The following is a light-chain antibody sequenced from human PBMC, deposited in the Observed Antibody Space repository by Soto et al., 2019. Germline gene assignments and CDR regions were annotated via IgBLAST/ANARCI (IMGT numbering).Light chain of an antibody. CDR1: SSNIGAGYD. CDR3: QSYDSSLRV. V-gene: IGLV1-40*01. Sequence: QSVLTQPPSVSGAPGQRVTISCTGSSSNIGAGYDVHWYQQLPGTAPKLLIYGNSNRPSGVPDRFSGSKSGTSASLVITGLQAEDEADYYCQSYDSSLRVFGGGTKRTVL. CDR2: GNS. J-gene: IGLJ2*01.